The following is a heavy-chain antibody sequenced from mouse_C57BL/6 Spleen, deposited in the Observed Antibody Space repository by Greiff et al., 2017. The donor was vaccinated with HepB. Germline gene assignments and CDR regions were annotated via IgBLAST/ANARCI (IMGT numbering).Heavy chain of an antibody. CDR3: ARAVYSNYLDY. Sequence: VQLKESGPELVKPGASVKIPCKASGYTFTDYNMDWVKQSHGKSLEWIGDINPNNGGTIYNQKFKGKATLTLDKSSSTAYMELRSLTSEDTAVYYCARAVYSNYLDYWGQGTTLTVSS. CDR1: GYTFTDYN. CDR2: INPNNGGT. V-gene: IGHV1-18*01. D-gene: IGHD2-5*01. J-gene: IGHJ2*01.